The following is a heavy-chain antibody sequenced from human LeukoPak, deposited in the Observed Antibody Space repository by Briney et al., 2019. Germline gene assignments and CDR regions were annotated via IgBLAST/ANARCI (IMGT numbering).Heavy chain of an antibody. CDR2: IYHSGST. D-gene: IGHD2-21*02. Sequence: SETLSLTRTVSRYSISSGYYWGWIRQPPGKGLEWIGSIYHSGSTYYNPSLKSRVTISVDTSKNQFSLKLSSVTAADTAVYYCARQLAYCGGDCFREGFDFWGQGTLVTVSS. CDR1: RYSISSGYY. CDR3: ARQLAYCGGDCFREGFDF. J-gene: IGHJ4*02. V-gene: IGHV4-38-2*02.